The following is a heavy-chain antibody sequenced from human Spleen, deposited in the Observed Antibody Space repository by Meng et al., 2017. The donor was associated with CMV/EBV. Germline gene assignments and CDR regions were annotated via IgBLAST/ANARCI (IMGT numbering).Heavy chain of an antibody. Sequence: SVKVSCKASGGTFSSYAISWVRQAPGQGLEWMGGIIPIFGTANYAQKFQGRVTMTEDTSTDTAYMELSSLRSEDTAVYYCATGRYYYDSSGIRNWGQGTLVTVSS. CDR3: ATGRYYYDSSGIRN. V-gene: IGHV1-69*06. D-gene: IGHD3-22*01. CDR1: GGTFSSYA. CDR2: IIPIFGTA. J-gene: IGHJ4*02.